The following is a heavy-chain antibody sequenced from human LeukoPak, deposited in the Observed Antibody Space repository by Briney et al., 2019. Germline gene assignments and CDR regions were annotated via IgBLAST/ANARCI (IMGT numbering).Heavy chain of an antibody. CDR3: ARAGLYPGLHYYFDY. CDR1: GFTFSGYV. D-gene: IGHD2-2*01. CDR2: ISGSGGST. Sequence: GGSLRLSCAASGFTFSGYVMTWVRQPPGKGLQWVADISGSGGSTYYADSVKGRFTISRDNSKNTLYLQMNSLRAEDTAVYYCARAGLYPGLHYYFDYWGQGTLVTVSS. V-gene: IGHV3-23*01. J-gene: IGHJ4*02.